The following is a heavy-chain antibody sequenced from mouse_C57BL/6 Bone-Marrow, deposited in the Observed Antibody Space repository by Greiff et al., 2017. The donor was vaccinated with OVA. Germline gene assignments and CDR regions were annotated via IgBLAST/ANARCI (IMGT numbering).Heavy chain of an antibody. J-gene: IGHJ3*01. CDR1: GYTFTSYW. CDR2: IHPNSGST. Sequence: QVQLQQSGAELVKPGASVKLSCKASGYTFTSYWMHWVKQRPGQGLEWIGMIHPNSGSTNYNEKFKSKATLTVDKSSSTAYMQLSSLTSEDSAVYYCARRQLRRRGWFADWGQGTLVTVSA. CDR3: ARRQLRRRGWFAD. D-gene: IGHD3-2*02. V-gene: IGHV1-64*01.